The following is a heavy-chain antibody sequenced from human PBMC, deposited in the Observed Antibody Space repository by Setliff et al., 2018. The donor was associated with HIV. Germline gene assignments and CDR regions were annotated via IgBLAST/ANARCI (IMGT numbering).Heavy chain of an antibody. CDR2: IIPILATS. J-gene: IGHJ4*01. CDR3: ARDGWDYYGSGTYPPLYYFDS. V-gene: IGHV1-69*06. Sequence: SVKVSCKVSGDTFRSYATSWVRQAPGQGLEWMGRIIPILATSNYTQKFQGRVTITADKSTRTAYMELSSLRSEDTAVYYCARDGWDYYGSGTYPPLYYFDSWGQGTLVTVSS. D-gene: IGHD3-10*01. CDR1: GDTFRSYA.